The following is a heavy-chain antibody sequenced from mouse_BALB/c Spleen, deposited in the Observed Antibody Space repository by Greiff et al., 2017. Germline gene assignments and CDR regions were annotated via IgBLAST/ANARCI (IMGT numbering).Heavy chain of an antibody. Sequence: VQLQQSGAELVRPGVSVKISCKGSGYTFTDYAMHWVKQSHAKSLEWIGVISTYYGDASYNQKFKGKATMTVDKSSSTAYMELARLTSEDSAIYYCERGGSSGPYAMDYWGQGTSVTVSS. CDR3: ERGGSSGPYAMDY. V-gene: IGHV1S137*01. J-gene: IGHJ4*01. CDR1: GYTFTDYA. CDR2: ISTYYGDA. D-gene: IGHD3-1*01.